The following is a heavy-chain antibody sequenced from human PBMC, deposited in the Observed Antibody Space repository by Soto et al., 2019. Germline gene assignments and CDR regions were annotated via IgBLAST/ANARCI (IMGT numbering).Heavy chain of an antibody. CDR2: ISSSSSTI. CDR1: GFTFSSYS. CDR3: ARADIGTYCSGGSCYRH. Sequence: GESLKISCAASGFTFSSYSMNWVRQAPGKGLEWVSYISSSSSTIYYADSVKGRFTISRDNAKNSLYLQMNSLRAEDTAVYYCARADIGTYCSGGSCYRHWGQGTLVTVSS. J-gene: IGHJ1*01. D-gene: IGHD2-15*01. V-gene: IGHV3-48*01.